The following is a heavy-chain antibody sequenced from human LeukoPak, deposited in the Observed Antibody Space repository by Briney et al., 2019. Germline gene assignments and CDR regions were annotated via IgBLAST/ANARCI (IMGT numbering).Heavy chain of an antibody. CDR2: VRSDTSTK. D-gene: IGHD5-12*01. CDR1: GFTFSSYS. J-gene: IGHJ4*02. CDR3: TRDSGYEFDY. V-gene: IGHV3-48*04. Sequence: GGSLRLSCAASGFTFSSYSINWVRQAPGKGLEWVSYVRSDTSTKYYADSVKGRFTISRDNAKNSVYLQMNSLRAEDTAVYYCTRDSGYEFDYWGQGTLVTVSS.